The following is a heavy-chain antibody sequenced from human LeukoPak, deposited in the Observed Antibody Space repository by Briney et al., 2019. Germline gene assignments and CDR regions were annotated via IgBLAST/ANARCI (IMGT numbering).Heavy chain of an antibody. CDR3: AXXXXSSGXYEMNY. D-gene: IGHD6-19*01. Sequence: GASVKVSCKASGGTFSSYAISWVRQAPGQGLEWMGRIIPIFGTANYAQKFQGRVTITTDESTSTAYMELSSLRSEDTAVYYCAXXXXSSGXYEMNYWGQGTLVTVSS. V-gene: IGHV1-69*05. CDR2: IIPIFGTA. CDR1: GGTFSSYA. J-gene: IGHJ4*02.